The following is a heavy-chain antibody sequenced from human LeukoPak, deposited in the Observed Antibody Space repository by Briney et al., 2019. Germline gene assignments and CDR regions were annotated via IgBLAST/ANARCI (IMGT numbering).Heavy chain of an antibody. V-gene: IGHV3-7*01. CDR3: ARKGNAFDF. Sequence: GGSLRLSCAASGFTFSSYWMTWVRQAPGKGLEWVANIKLDVSETYYVDSVRGRFTISRDNTKNSLYLQMDSLRAEDTAVYYCARKGNAFDFWGQGTMVTVSS. D-gene: IGHD3-10*01. CDR1: GFTFSSYW. CDR2: IKLDVSET. J-gene: IGHJ3*01.